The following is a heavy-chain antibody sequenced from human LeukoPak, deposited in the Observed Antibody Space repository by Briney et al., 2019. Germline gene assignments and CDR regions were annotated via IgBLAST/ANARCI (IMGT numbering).Heavy chain of an antibody. Sequence: PGGSLRLSCAASGFTFSSYWMHWVRQAPVKGLVWVSRINSDGSSTSYADSVKGRFTISRDNAKNTLYLQMNSLRAEDTAVYYCARFPGYSYGQRYFDYWGQGTLVTVSS. V-gene: IGHV3-74*01. D-gene: IGHD5-18*01. CDR2: INSDGSST. J-gene: IGHJ4*02. CDR1: GFTFSSYW. CDR3: ARFPGYSYGQRYFDY.